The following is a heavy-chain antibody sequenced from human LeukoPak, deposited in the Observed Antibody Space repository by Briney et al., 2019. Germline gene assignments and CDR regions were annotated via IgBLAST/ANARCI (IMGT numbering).Heavy chain of an antibody. J-gene: IGHJ4*02. D-gene: IGHD1-14*01. CDR1: GFTFSSYA. Sequence: GGSLRLSCAASGFTFSSYAMTWVRQAPGKGLEWVSFISGSAGSTYYADSVKGRFTISRDNSKNTLYLQMSSLGADDTAVYYCARCQYNSSPDIWGQGTLVTVSS. CDR2: ISGSAGST. V-gene: IGHV3-23*01. CDR3: ARCQYNSSPDI.